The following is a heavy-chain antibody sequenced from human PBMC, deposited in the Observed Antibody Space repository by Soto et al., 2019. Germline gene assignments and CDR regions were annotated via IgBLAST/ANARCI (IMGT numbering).Heavy chain of an antibody. D-gene: IGHD3-16*02. CDR2: ISGSGGST. CDR1: GFTFSSYA. V-gene: IGHV3-23*01. J-gene: IGHJ4*02. CDR3: AKDHYDYVWGSYRHARHFDY. Sequence: EVQLLESGGGLVQPGGSLRLSCAASGFTFSSYAMSWVRQAPGKGLEWVSAISGSGGSTYHADSVKGRFTISRDNSKNTLYLQMNSLRAEDTAVYYCAKDHYDYVWGSYRHARHFDYWGQGTLVTVSS.